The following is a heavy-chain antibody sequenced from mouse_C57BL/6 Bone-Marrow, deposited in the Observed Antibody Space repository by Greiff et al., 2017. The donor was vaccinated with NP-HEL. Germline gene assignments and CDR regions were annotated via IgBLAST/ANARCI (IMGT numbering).Heavy chain of an antibody. CDR1: GFSFNTYA. CDR2: IRSKSNNYAT. CDR3: VGGSRDAMDY. V-gene: IGHV10-1*01. Sequence: GGGLVQPKGSLKLSCAASGFSFNTYAMNWVRQAPGKGLEWVARIRSKSNNYATYYADSVKDRFTISRDDSESMLYLQMNNLKTEDTAMYYCVGGSRDAMDYWGQGTSVTVSS. J-gene: IGHJ4*01. D-gene: IGHD1-1*01.